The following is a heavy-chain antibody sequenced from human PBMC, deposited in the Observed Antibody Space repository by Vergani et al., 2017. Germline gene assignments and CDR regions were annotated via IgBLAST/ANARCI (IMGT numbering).Heavy chain of an antibody. Sequence: QVQLVQSGAEVKKPGASVKVSCKASGYTFTSYYMHWVRQAPGQGLEWMGGFDPEDGETIYAQKFQGRVTMTEDTSTDTAYMELSSLRSEDTAVYYCATLPYYSGSPYYFDYWGQGTLVTVSS. CDR2: FDPEDGET. J-gene: IGHJ4*02. CDR1: GYTFTSYY. CDR3: ATLPYYSGSPYYFDY. V-gene: IGHV1-24*01. D-gene: IGHD1-26*01.